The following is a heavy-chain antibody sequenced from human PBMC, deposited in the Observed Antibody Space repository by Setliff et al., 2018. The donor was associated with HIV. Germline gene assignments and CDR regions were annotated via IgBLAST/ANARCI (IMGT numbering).Heavy chain of an antibody. CDR2: IGTGGDT. CDR3: TRELNGHTSSHYYFGLDV. D-gene: IGHD6-6*01. Sequence: GGSLRLSCAASGFTVSRFYMSWVRQAPGKGLEWVSAIGTGGDTYYADSVKGRFTISRENAKNTWYLQMNNVRAGDTAVYYCTRELNGHTSSHYYFGLDVWGQGTTVTVSS. CDR1: GFTVSRFY. J-gene: IGHJ6*02. V-gene: IGHV3-13*01.